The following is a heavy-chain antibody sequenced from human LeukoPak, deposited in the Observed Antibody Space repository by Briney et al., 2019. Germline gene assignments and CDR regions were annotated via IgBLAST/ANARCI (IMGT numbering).Heavy chain of an antibody. Sequence: PSETLSLTCAVSGGSISSGGYSWSWIRQPPGKGLEWIGYIYHSGSTYYNPSLKSRVTISVDRSKNQFSLKLSSVTAADTAVYYWARVTQWLRAFDIWGQGTIVTVSS. CDR1: GGSISSGGYS. CDR2: IYHSGST. CDR3: ARVTQWLRAFDI. J-gene: IGHJ3*02. V-gene: IGHV4-30-2*01. D-gene: IGHD6-19*01.